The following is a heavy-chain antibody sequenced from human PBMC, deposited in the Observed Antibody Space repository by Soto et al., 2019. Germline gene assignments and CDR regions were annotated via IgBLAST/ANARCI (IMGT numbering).Heavy chain of an antibody. CDR3: ARAPRDYSSSWYEF. Sequence: QVQLVQSGAEVKKPGASVKVSCKASGYTFSSYGISWVRQAPGQGLEWMGWISLYNGNTNYAQKLQGRVTMTTDTSTSTAYMELRSLRSDDTALYYCARAPRDYSSSWYEFWGQGTLDTVSS. CDR1: GYTFSSYG. J-gene: IGHJ5*01. D-gene: IGHD6-13*01. CDR2: ISLYNGNT. V-gene: IGHV1-18*01.